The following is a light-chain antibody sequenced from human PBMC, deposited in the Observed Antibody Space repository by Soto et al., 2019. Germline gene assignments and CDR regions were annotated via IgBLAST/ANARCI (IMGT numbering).Light chain of an antibody. J-gene: IGKJ5*01. V-gene: IGKV3-11*01. CDR3: QQRGKWPIT. Sequence: EIVLTQSPATLSLSPGERTTLSCRASQSVSRYLAWYQQKPGQAPRLLIYDASNRATGIPARFSGSGSRTDFTLTISSLEPEDFAVYYCQQRGKWPITFGQGTRLEI. CDR1: QSVSRY. CDR2: DAS.